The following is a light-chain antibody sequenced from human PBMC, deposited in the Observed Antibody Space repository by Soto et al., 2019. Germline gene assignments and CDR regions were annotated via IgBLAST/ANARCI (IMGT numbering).Light chain of an antibody. V-gene: IGKV1-27*01. Sequence: DIQMTQSPATLSASLGDRVTITCRARQGISNYFACYQQQPGNVPKLLLYDASTLQSGIPSRFSGSGSGTDVTLTISSLQTEDGAIYYCQEYNSAWLTFGPETKVDIK. CDR3: QEYNSAWLT. CDR1: QGISNY. J-gene: IGKJ3*01. CDR2: DAS.